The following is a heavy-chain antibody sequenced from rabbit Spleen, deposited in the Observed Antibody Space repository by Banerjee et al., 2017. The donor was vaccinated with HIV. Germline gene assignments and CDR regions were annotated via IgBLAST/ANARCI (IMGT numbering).Heavy chain of an antibody. V-gene: IGHV1S40*01. J-gene: IGHJ4*01. D-gene: IGHD1-1*01. Sequence: QSLEESGGDLVKPGASLTLTCTASGSDISRYNMGWVRQAPGKGLEWIACIYGDSSATTYYANWAKGRFTISKTSSTTVTLQMTSLTDADTATYFCARYISGSGYYGLWGPGTLVTVS. CDR3: ARYISGSGYYGL. CDR2: IYGDSSATT. CDR1: GSDISRYN.